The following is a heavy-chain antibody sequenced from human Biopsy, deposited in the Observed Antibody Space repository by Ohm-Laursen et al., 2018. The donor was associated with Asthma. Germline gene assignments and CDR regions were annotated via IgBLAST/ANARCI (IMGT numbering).Heavy chain of an antibody. J-gene: IGHJ5*01. D-gene: IGHD2-8*01. CDR3: ARDLSGYCTSSACYGFDS. Sequence: PSQTLSLTCTVSGGSISSGGYYWSWVRQHPGKGLEWIGYINYSGSTFYSPSLESRVTVSVDTSKNQFSLKLSSVTAADTAVYYCARDLSGYCTSSACYGFDSWGQGTLVTVSS. CDR1: GGSISSGGYY. CDR2: INYSGST. V-gene: IGHV4-31*03.